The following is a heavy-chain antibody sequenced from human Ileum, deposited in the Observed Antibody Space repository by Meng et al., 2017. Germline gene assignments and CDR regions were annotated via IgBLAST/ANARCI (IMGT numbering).Heavy chain of an antibody. V-gene: IGHV4-61*01. Sequence: QRQWQRCGPGLGSPPETLHLTCDVLGHSVSSNKDGWGWIRQPPGKGLEWIGYGSTNHNPSLKSRVTISVDTSKNQFFLTLNSVTAADTAIYYCARDHWGSLDYWGQGILVTVSS. J-gene: IGHJ4*02. D-gene: IGHD7-27*01. CDR3: ARDHWGSLDY. CDR2: GST. CDR1: GHSVSSNKDG.